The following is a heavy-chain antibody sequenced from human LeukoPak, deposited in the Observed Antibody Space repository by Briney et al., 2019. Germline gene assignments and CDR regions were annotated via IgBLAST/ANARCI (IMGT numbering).Heavy chain of an antibody. CDR2: INHSGST. CDR3: ARGGGYFDWPYPY. V-gene: IGHV4-34*01. J-gene: IGHJ4*02. CDR1: GGSFSGYY. Sequence: SETLSLTCAVYGGSFSGYYWRWIRQPPGKGLEWIGEINHSGSTNYNPSLKSRVTISVDTSKNQFSLKLSSVTAADTAVYYCARGGGYFDWPYPYWGQGTLVTVSS. D-gene: IGHD3-9*01.